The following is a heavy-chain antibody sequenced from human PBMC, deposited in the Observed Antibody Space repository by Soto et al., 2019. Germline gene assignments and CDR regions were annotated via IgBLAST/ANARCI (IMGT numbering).Heavy chain of an antibody. CDR1: GGSFTSNNW. CDR3: ASRDPGTSVDY. V-gene: IGHV4-4*02. D-gene: IGHD1-7*01. J-gene: IGHJ4*01. CDR2: IYRTGST. Sequence: SETLSLTCAVSGGSFTSNNWWTWVRQPPGQGLEWIGEIYRTGSTNYNPSLKSRVTISLDKSENQFSLKVTSLTAADTAVYYCASRDPGTSVDYWGQEPWSPSPQ.